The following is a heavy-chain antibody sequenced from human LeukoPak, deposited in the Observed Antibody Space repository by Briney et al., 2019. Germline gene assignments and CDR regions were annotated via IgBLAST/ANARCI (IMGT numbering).Heavy chain of an antibody. Sequence: PGGSLRLSCAASGFTFSSYEMNWVRQAPGKGLEWVGRIKSKTDGGTTDYAAPVKGRFTISRDDSEKTLSLQMNSLKSEDTAVYYCTQGGTEAYSWGQGTLVTVSS. CDR3: TQGGTEAYS. V-gene: IGHV3-15*01. CDR1: GFTFSSYE. J-gene: IGHJ4*02. CDR2: IKSKTDGGTT. D-gene: IGHD3-16*01.